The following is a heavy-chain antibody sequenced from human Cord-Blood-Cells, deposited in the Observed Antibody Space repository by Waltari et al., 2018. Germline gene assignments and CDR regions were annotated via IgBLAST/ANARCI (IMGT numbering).Heavy chain of an antibody. CDR2: IIPIFGTA. Sequence: QVQLVQSGAEVKKPGSSVKVSCKASGGTFSSYAISWVRQAPGQGLEWMGVIIPIFGTANYAQKFQGRVTITADESTSTAYMELSSLRSEDTAVYYCARWGHVVVPAATYGYWFDPWAREPWSPSPQ. J-gene: IGHJ5*02. D-gene: IGHD2-2*01. CDR1: GGTFSSYA. CDR3: ARWGHVVVPAATYGYWFDP. V-gene: IGHV1-69*01.